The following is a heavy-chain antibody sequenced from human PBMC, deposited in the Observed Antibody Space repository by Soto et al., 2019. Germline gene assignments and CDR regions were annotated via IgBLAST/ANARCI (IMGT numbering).Heavy chain of an antibody. CDR2: IYHSGST. V-gene: IGHV4-30-2*01. CDR3: ARVGGMYHFDS. D-gene: IGHD1-26*01. CDR1: GGSISSGGYS. Sequence: QLQLQESGSGLVKPSQTLSLTCAVSGGSISSGGYSWSWIRQPPGKGLEWIGYIYHSGSTYYNPFLKSXXTXSXARSKNQFSRKMSSVTAADTAVYCCARVGGMYHFDSWGQGTLVTVSS. J-gene: IGHJ4*02.